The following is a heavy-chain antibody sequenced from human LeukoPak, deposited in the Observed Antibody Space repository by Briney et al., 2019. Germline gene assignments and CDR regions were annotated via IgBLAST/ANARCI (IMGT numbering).Heavy chain of an antibody. CDR1: GLTFSEYY. CDR2: IRSSSSYT. Sequence: PGGSLRLSCAASGLTFSEYYMSWIRQAPGKRLEWVSYIRSSSSYTNYADSVKGRFTISRDNAKNSLYLQRNSLRAEDTAVYYCARGYYYNSRYYFPFDFCGQGSLVTVSS. J-gene: IGHJ4*02. V-gene: IGHV3-11*06. D-gene: IGHD3-22*01. CDR3: ARGYYYNSRYYFPFDF.